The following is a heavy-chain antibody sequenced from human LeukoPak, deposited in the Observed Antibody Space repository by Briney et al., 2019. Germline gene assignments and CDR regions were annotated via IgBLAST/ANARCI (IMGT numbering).Heavy chain of an antibody. D-gene: IGHD5-18*01. Sequence: SETLSLTCAVSGGSISSSNWWSWVRQPPGKGLEWIGEIYHSGSTNYNPSLKSRLTISVDTSKNQFSLKLSSVTAADTAVYYCARDTAMGFFDYWGQGTLVTVSS. J-gene: IGHJ4*02. CDR3: ARDTAMGFFDY. CDR1: GGSISSSNW. V-gene: IGHV4-4*02. CDR2: IYHSGST.